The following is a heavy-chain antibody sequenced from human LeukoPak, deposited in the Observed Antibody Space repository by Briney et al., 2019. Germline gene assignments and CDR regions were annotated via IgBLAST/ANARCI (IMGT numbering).Heavy chain of an antibody. V-gene: IGHV4-34*01. D-gene: IGHD3-9*01. Sequence: SETLSLTCAVYGGSFSGYYWSWIRQPPGKGLEWIGEINHRGSTNYNPSLKSRVTISVDTSKNQFSLKLSSVTAADTAVYYCARAGVRYFDVDYWGQGTLVTVSS. J-gene: IGHJ4*02. CDR3: ARAGVRYFDVDY. CDR1: GGSFSGYY. CDR2: INHRGST.